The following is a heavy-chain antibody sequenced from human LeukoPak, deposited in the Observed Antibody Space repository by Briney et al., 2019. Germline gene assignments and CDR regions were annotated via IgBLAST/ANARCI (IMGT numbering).Heavy chain of an antibody. CDR2: IYHSGST. V-gene: IGHV4-30-2*01. CDR3: ARGPPPDFDY. CDR1: GGSISSGGYY. J-gene: IGHJ4*02. Sequence: SETLSLTCTVSGGSISSGGYYWSWIRQPPGKGLEWIGYIYHSGSTYYNPSLKSRVTISVDRSKNQFSLKLSSVTAADTAVYYCARGPPPDFDYWGQGTLVTVSS.